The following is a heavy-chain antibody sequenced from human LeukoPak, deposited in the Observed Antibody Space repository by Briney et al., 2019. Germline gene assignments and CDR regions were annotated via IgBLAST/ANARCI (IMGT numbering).Heavy chain of an antibody. CDR2: INPNSGGT. CDR3: ATTILSEAETII. CDR1: GYSFIGYY. D-gene: IGHD3-9*01. Sequence: ASMKVSCKTSGYSFIGYYIHWVRQAPGQGFEWMGRINPNSGGTNYAQKFQGRVTMTRDTSISTAYMELSRLRSDDTAVYYCATTILSEAETIIWGRGTLVTVSS. J-gene: IGHJ2*01. V-gene: IGHV1-2*06.